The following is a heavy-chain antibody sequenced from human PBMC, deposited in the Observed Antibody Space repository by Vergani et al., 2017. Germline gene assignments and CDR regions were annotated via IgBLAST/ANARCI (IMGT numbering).Heavy chain of an antibody. V-gene: IGHV1-69*12. CDR2: IIPIFGTA. D-gene: IGHD6-13*01. Sequence: QVQLEQSGAEVKKPGSSVTVSCRASGGTFGSHTISWVRQAPGQGLEWMGGIIPIFGTANYAQKFQGRVTITADESTSTAYMELSSLRSEDTAVYYCARDSEQQLTPNWFDPWGQGTLVTVSS. J-gene: IGHJ5*02. CDR3: ARDSEQQLTPNWFDP. CDR1: GGTFGSHT.